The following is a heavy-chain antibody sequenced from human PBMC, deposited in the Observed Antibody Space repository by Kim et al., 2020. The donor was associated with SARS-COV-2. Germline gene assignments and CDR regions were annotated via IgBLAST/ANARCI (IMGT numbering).Heavy chain of an antibody. CDR3: ARDRSDSSGWYFLSGMDV. CDR2: ISSSSSYI. V-gene: IGHV3-21*01. D-gene: IGHD6-19*01. CDR1: GFTFSSYS. J-gene: IGHJ6*04. Sequence: GGSLRLSCAASGFTFSSYSMNWVRQAPGKGLERVSSISSSSSYIYYADSVKGRFTISRDNAKNSLYLQMNSLRAEDTAVYYCARDRSDSSGWYFLSGMDVWGEETTVTVTS.